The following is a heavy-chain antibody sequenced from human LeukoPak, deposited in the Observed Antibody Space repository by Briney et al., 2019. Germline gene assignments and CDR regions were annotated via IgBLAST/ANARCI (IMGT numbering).Heavy chain of an antibody. CDR3: ARVYSSSRGDWFDP. CDR1: GGSISSGGYY. V-gene: IGHV4-30-2*01. D-gene: IGHD6-6*01. J-gene: IGHJ5*02. CDR2: IYQTGST. Sequence: SETLSLTCTVSGGSISSGGYYWSCIRQPPGKGLEWIGYIYQTGSTYYNPSLKSRVTISVDRSKNQFSLNLNSVTAADTAVYYCARVYSSSRGDWFDPWGQGTLVTVSS.